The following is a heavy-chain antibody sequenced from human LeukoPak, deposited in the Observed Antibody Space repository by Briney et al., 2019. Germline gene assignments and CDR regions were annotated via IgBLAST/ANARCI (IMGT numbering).Heavy chain of an antibody. J-gene: IGHJ4*02. CDR3: ANLYCRDDSCYSADY. D-gene: IGHD2-15*01. CDR2: IIPIFATA. CDR1: GGTFSRHA. V-gene: IGHV1-69*13. Sequence: SVKVSCKASGGTFSRHAISWVRQAPGQGLEWMGGIIPIFATAINAQKFQGRVTITADESTSTAYMELSSLRSEDTAVYYCANLYCRDDSCYSADYWGQGTLVTVSS.